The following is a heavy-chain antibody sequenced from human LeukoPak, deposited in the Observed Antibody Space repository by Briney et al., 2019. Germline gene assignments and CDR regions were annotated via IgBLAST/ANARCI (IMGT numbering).Heavy chain of an antibody. CDR2: IYYSGTT. V-gene: IGHV4-59*01. CDR3: ARVYPISADAFDI. Sequence: SETLSLTCTVSGGSISCYHWSWIRQPPGKGLEWIGYIYYSGTTNYNPSLKSRVTVSLDTSKNQFSLKLSSVTAADTAVYYCARVYPISADAFDIWGQGTMVTVSS. D-gene: IGHD3-3*01. J-gene: IGHJ3*02. CDR1: GGSISCYH.